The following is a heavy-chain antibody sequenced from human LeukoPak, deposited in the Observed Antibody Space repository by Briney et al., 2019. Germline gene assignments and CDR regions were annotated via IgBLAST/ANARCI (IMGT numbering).Heavy chain of an antibody. Sequence: GGSLRLSCAAPAFTFSSYAMHCGGHAPGKGLEWVAVISYEGTNKYYADSVKGRFSISRDNSKNTRYLQMNSLRDEDTAVYYCARGARRDGYNLDYWGQGTLVTVSS. CDR1: AFTFSSYA. CDR2: ISYEGTNK. CDR3: ARGARRDGYNLDY. V-gene: IGHV3-30-3*01. J-gene: IGHJ4*02. D-gene: IGHD5-24*01.